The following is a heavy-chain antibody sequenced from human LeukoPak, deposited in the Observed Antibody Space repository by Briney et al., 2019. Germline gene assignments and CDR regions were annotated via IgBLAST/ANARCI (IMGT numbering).Heavy chain of an antibody. V-gene: IGHV3-66*01. Sequence: PGGSLRLSCAASGFTVSSNYMSWVRQAPGKGLEWVSVIYSGGSTYYADSVKGRFTISRDNSKNTLYLQMNSLRAEDTAVYYCAGSGYSSSWYVKSAFDIWGQGTMVTVSS. CDR2: IYSGGST. CDR3: AGSGYSSSWYVKSAFDI. J-gene: IGHJ3*02. CDR1: GFTVSSNY. D-gene: IGHD6-13*01.